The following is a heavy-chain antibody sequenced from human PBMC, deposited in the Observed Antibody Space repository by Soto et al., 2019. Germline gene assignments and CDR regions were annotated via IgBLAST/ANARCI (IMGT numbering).Heavy chain of an antibody. CDR2: ISVSGGST. D-gene: IGHD2-2*01. V-gene: IGHV3-23*01. J-gene: IGHJ4*02. CDR1: RFTFSSYA. CDR3: AKDGYSITRNKPLDY. Sequence: EVQLLESGGGLVQPGGSLRLSCAASRFTFSSYAMCWVRQAPGKGLERVSSISVSGGSTYYADSVKGRFTISRDNSKNTLYMQMNSLRAEDTAVYYCAKDGYSITRNKPLDYWGQGTLVTGSS.